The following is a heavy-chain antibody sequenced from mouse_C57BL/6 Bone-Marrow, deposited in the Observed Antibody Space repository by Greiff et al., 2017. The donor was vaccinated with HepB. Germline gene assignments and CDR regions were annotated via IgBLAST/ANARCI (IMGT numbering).Heavy chain of an antibody. CDR3: ARGYDGLDV. D-gene: IGHD2-3*01. CDR2: IYPRSGNT. CDR1: GYTFTSYG. V-gene: IGHV1-81*01. Sequence: VQLQQPGAELVMPGASVKLSCKASGYTFTSYGISWVKQRTGQGLEWIGEIYPRSGNTYYNEKFKGKATLTADKSSSTAYMELRSLTSEDSAVYFCARGYDGLDVWGTGTTVTVSS. J-gene: IGHJ1*03.